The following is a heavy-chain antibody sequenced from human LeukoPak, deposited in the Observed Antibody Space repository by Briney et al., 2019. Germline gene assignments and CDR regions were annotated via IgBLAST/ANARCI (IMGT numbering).Heavy chain of an antibody. J-gene: IGHJ6*03. V-gene: IGHV1-8*03. CDR1: GYTFTSYD. Sequence: GASVKVSCKASGYTFTSYDINWVRQATGQGLEWMGWMNPSSGNTGYAQKFQGRVTITRNTSISTAYMELSSLRSEDTAVYYCARGQLERRRRHYYYYYMDVWGKGTTVTVSS. CDR2: MNPSSGNT. CDR3: ARGQLERRRRHYYYYYMDV. D-gene: IGHD1-1*01.